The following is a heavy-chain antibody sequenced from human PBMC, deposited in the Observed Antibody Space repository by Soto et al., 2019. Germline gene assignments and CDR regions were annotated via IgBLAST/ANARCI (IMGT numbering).Heavy chain of an antibody. CDR2: ISPYNDYT. J-gene: IGHJ6*02. D-gene: IGHD3-16*01. V-gene: IGHV1-18*01. Sequence: QVQLVQSAGEVKKPGASVKVSCKASGYTFIRYGITWVRQAPGQGLEWMGWISPYNDYTIYAQKLQGRLTMTTDTSTRTVYLDLMSLKSDDTPVYYCARGGYYDNTWGKLSHYGLDVWGQGTSVTVSS. CDR3: ARGGYYDNTWGKLSHYGLDV. CDR1: GYTFIRYG.